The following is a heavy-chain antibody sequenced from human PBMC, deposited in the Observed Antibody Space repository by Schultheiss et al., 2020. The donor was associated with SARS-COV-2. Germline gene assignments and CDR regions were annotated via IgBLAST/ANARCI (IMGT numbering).Heavy chain of an antibody. V-gene: IGHV4-34*01. Sequence: GSLRLSCAASGFTFSNSDMNWVHQAPGKGLEWIGKIYHSGYTMYNPSLKSRVTISVDTSKNQFSLKLSSVTAADTAVYYCARTTIFGVVTLDYWGQGTLVTVSS. CDR1: GFTFSNSD. J-gene: IGHJ4*02. CDR3: ARTTIFGVVTLDY. CDR2: IYHSGYT. D-gene: IGHD3-3*01.